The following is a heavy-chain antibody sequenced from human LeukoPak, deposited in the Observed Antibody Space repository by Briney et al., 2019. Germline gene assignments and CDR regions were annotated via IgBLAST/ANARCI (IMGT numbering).Heavy chain of an antibody. CDR3: AKEGGYSGYADY. Sequence: GGSLRLSCAASGFTFSSYAMHWVRQAPGKGLEWVAVISYDGSNKYYADSVKGRFTISRDNSKNTLYLQMNSLRAEDTAAYYCAKEGGYSGYADYWGQGTLVTVSS. V-gene: IGHV3-30*04. CDR1: GFTFSSYA. D-gene: IGHD5-12*01. J-gene: IGHJ4*02. CDR2: ISYDGSNK.